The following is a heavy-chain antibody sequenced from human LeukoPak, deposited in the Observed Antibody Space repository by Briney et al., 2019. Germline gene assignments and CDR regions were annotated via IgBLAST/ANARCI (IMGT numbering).Heavy chain of an antibody. Sequence: GASVKVSCKASGYTFTGYYMHWVRQAPGQGLEWMGWINPNSGGTNYAQRFQGRVTMTRDTSISTAYMELSRLRSDDTAVYYCARDPREVYYGMDVWGQGTTVTVSS. CDR2: INPNSGGT. CDR3: ARDPREVYYGMDV. V-gene: IGHV1-2*02. CDR1: GYTFTGYY. J-gene: IGHJ6*02.